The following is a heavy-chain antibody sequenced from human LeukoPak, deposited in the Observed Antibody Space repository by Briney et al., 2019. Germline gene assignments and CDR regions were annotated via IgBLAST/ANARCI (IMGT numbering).Heavy chain of an antibody. CDR1: GVSISSYY. J-gene: IGHJ5*02. D-gene: IGHD1-20*01. CDR3: ERGAKWNDP. CDR2: IYYGGST. Sequence: PSETLSLTCTISGVSISSYYWSWIRQPPEKGLEWIGYIYYGGSTNYNPSLKSRVTISIDTSKNQFSLKLSSVTAADTAVYYCERGAKWNDPWGQGTLVTVSS. V-gene: IGHV4-59*01.